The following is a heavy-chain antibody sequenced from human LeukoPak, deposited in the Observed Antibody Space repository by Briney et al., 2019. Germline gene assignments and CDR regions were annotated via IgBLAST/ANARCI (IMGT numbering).Heavy chain of an antibody. CDR1: GFTVSSNY. CDR2: IYSGGST. CDR3: ARDIPYYYDSSGL. D-gene: IGHD3-22*01. J-gene: IGHJ4*02. V-gene: IGHV3-53*01. Sequence: GGSLRLSCAASGFTVSSNYMSWVRQAPGKGLEWVSVIYSGGSTYYADSVKGRFTISRDNSKNTLYLQMNSLRAEDTAVYYCARDIPYYYDSSGLWGQGTLVTVSS.